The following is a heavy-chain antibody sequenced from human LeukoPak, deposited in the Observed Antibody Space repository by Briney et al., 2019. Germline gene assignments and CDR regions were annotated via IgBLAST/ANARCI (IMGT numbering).Heavy chain of an antibody. J-gene: IGHJ4*02. CDR3: VGATIASAGFSLDF. V-gene: IGHV4-59*01. CDR2: VYYLGST. D-gene: IGHD6-13*01. CDR1: GGSINRYY. Sequence: SETLSLTCTVSGGSINRYYWTWIRQSPGKGLEWIGYVYYLGSTNYNPSLGGRVTISLQRSENEFSLKLTYVTAADTALYYCVGATIASAGFSLDFWGQGTLVTVSS.